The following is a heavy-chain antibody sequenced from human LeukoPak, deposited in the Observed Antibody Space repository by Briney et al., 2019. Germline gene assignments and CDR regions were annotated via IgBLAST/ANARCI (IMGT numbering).Heavy chain of an antibody. CDR2: INPNSGGT. J-gene: IGHJ3*02. V-gene: IGHV1-2*06. CDR1: GYTFTGYY. Sequence: GASVKVSCKASGYTFTGYYMHWVRQAPGQGLEWMGRINPNSGGTNYAQKFQGRVTMTRDTSISTAYMELSRLRSDDTAVYYCARYSSGRSFGGAAFDIWGQGTMVTVSS. CDR3: ARYSSGRSFGGAAFDI. D-gene: IGHD6-19*01.